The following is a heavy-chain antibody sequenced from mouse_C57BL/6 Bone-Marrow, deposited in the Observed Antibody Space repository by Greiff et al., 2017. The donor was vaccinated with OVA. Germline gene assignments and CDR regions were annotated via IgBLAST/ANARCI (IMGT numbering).Heavy chain of an antibody. CDR2: IYPGDGDT. Sequence: QVQLQQSGPELVKPGASVKISCKASGYAFSSSWMNWVKQRPGKGLEWIGRIYPGDGDTNYNGKFKGTATLTADKSSSTAYMQLSSLTSEDSAVYFGRYDGSSRGNFDVWGTGTTVTVSS. CDR1: GYAFSSSW. CDR3: RYDGSSRGNFDV. J-gene: IGHJ1*03. V-gene: IGHV1-82*01. D-gene: IGHD1-1*01.